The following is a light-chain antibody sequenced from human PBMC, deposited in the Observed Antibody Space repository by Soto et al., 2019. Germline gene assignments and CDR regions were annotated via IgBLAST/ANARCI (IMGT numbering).Light chain of an antibody. V-gene: IGLV2-18*02. CDR2: EVN. Sequence: QSALTQPPSVSGSPGQSVTISCTGTSSDVGSYDRVSWYQQPPGTAPKLMIYEVNNRPSGVPDRFSGSKSGNTASLTISGLQAEDEADYYCTSYTRSNTFVFGTGTKLTVL. CDR1: SSDVGSYDR. J-gene: IGLJ1*01. CDR3: TSYTRSNTFV.